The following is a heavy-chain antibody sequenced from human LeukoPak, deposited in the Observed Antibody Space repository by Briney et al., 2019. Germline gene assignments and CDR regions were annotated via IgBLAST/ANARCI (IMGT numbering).Heavy chain of an antibody. Sequence: GGSLRLSCAASGFTFSSYSMNWVRQAPGKGLEWVSSISSSSSYIYYADSVKGRFTISRDNAKNSLYLQMNSLRAEDTAVYYCARLAGDSSSWPSITGPGGFIDYWGQGTLVTVSS. CDR2: ISSSSSYI. CDR3: ARLAGDSSSWPSITGPGGFIDY. V-gene: IGHV3-21*01. D-gene: IGHD6-13*01. CDR1: GFTFSSYS. J-gene: IGHJ4*02.